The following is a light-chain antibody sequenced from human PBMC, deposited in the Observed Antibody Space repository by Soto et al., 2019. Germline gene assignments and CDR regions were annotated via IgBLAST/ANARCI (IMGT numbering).Light chain of an antibody. CDR3: NSYTTSETYV. CDR2: EGS. J-gene: IGLJ1*01. V-gene: IGLV2-14*02. CDR1: SSDVGSYNL. Sequence: QSVLTQPASVSGSPGQSITISCTGTSSDVGSYNLVSWYQQHPGKAPKLMIYEGSKRPSGVSNRFSGSKSGNTASLTIPGLQAEDEADYYCNSYTTSETYVFGTGTKVTVL.